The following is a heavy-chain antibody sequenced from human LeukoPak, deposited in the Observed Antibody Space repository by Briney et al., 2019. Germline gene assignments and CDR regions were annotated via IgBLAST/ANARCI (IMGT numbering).Heavy chain of an antibody. V-gene: IGHV4-59*12. CDR3: AREVEMATKYYFDY. CDR2: IYYSGST. J-gene: IGHJ4*02. D-gene: IGHD5-24*01. CDR1: GGSISSYY. Sequence: SETLSLTCTVSGGSISSYYWSWIRQPPGKGLEWIGYIYYSGSTNYNPSLKSRVTISVDTSKNQFSLKLSSVTAADTAVYYCAREVEMATKYYFDYWGQGTLVTVSS.